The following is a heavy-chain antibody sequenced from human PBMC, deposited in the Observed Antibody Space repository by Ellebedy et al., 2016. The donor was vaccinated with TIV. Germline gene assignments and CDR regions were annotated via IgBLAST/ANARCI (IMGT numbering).Heavy chain of an antibody. J-gene: IGHJ4*02. D-gene: IGHD3-22*01. CDR2: IIPIFGTA. V-gene: IGHV1-69*13. Sequence: SVKVSCXASGGTFSSYAISWVRQAPGQGLEWMGGIIPIFGTANYAQKFQGRVTITADESTSTAYMELSSLRSEDTAVYYCARDPYDSSGYYVYWGQGTLVTVSS. CDR1: GGTFSSYA. CDR3: ARDPYDSSGYYVY.